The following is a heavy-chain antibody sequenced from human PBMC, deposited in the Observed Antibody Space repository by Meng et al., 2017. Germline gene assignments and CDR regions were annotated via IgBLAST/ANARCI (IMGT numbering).Heavy chain of an antibody. V-gene: IGHV3-21*01. CDR3: ARVGWFGELLRDHDAFDI. Sequence: GESLKISCAASGFTFSSYSMNWVRQAPGKGLEWVSSISSSSSYIYYADSVKGRFTIPRDNAKNSLYLQMNSLRAEDTAVYYCARVGWFGELLRDHDAFDIWGQGTMVTVSS. CDR2: ISSSSSYI. CDR1: GFTFSSYS. J-gene: IGHJ3*02. D-gene: IGHD3-10*01.